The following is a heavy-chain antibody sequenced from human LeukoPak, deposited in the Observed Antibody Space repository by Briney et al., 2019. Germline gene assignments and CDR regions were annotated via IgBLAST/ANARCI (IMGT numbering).Heavy chain of an antibody. Sequence: PGGSLRLSCAASGLSVSINYMGWVRQAPGKGLVWVARINVEGNYIDYAESVKGRFTISRDSAMNTLYLQMNSVRAEDTAVYSCARDLTGPYDHWGQGTLVTVSS. CDR3: ARDLTGPYDH. V-gene: IGHV3-74*01. CDR2: INVEGNYI. J-gene: IGHJ4*02. CDR1: GLSVSINY. D-gene: IGHD3-22*01.